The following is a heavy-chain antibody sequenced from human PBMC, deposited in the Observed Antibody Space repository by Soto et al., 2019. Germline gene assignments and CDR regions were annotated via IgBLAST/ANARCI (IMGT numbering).Heavy chain of an antibody. V-gene: IGHV4-34*01. CDR3: ARGRIQYYDRSGYSP. CDR2: INHSGST. CDR1: GGSFSGYY. J-gene: IGHJ5*02. Sequence: QVQLQQWGAGLLKPSETLSLTCAVYGGSFSGYYWNWIRQPPGKGLEWIGEINHSGSTKYSPSLTGRLTISVDTSKNQFSLNLTSVTAADTAVYYCARGRIQYYDRSGYSPWGQGTLVTVSS. D-gene: IGHD3-22*01.